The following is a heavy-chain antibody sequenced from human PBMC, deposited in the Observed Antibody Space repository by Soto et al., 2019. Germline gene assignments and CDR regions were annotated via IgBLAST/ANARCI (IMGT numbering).Heavy chain of an antibody. D-gene: IGHD6-19*01. CDR3: ARRRGGFGGGWTTPYFDY. CDR1: GFSLNTGGVG. Sequence: QITLKESGPTVVKPTQTLTLTCSLSGFSLNTGGVGVGWIRQPPGTALEWLAVIYWDDDKSWNPSLRDRLTINRDASDDQVVLTVTNMDHVDTGTYYCARRRGGFGGGWTTPYFDYWGQGTLVTVSS. J-gene: IGHJ4*02. CDR2: IYWDDDK. V-gene: IGHV2-5*02.